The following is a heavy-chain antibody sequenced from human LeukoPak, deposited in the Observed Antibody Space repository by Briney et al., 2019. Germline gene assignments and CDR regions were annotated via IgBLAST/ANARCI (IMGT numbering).Heavy chain of an antibody. Sequence: GGSLRLSCTVSGFTFSDHYMEWVRQAPGKGLEWVGRSRDKANSYTTEYAASVKGRFTISRDDSKNSLYPQMNSLKTEDTAVYYCVRTHSSGLHVFDMWGQGTKVTVSS. J-gene: IGHJ3*02. CDR1: GFTFSDHY. D-gene: IGHD3-22*01. CDR3: VRTHSSGLHVFDM. CDR2: SRDKANSYTT. V-gene: IGHV3-72*01.